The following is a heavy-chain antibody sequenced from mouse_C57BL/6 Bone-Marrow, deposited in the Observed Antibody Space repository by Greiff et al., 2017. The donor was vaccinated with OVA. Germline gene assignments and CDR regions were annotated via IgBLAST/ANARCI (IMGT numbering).Heavy chain of an antibody. CDR2: IDPEDGDT. V-gene: IGHV14-1*01. J-gene: IGHJ4*01. CDR1: GFTIKDYY. Sequence: EVQLMESGAELVRPGASVKLSCTASGFTIKDYYMNWVKQRPEQGLEWIGRIDPEDGDTKYAQKFQGKATMTADTSSNTAYLQRSSLPSEDTAVYYCTTCCNYFYYAMDYWGQGTSVTVSS. CDR3: TTCCNYFYYAMDY. D-gene: IGHD2-1*01.